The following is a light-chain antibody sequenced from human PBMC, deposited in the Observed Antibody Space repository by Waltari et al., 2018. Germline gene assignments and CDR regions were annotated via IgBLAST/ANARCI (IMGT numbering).Light chain of an antibody. J-gene: IGLJ2*01. CDR3: SSWHDRLNGWI. V-gene: IGLV1-44*01. CDR1: MSDIGSNT. Sequence: QSVLIQPPSVSGTPGQRVTISCSGGMSDIGSNTVNWYQQLPGTAPKLLIYSDKGRPAGVPALFSGSKSGTSASLTISGLQSEDEADYYCSSWHDRLNGWIFGGGTKLIV. CDR2: SDK.